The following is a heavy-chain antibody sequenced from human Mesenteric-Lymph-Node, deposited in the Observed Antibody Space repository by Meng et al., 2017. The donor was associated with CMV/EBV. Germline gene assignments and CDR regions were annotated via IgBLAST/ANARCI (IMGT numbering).Heavy chain of an antibody. CDR3: ARIPDFWSGYERGG. D-gene: IGHD3-3*01. CDR2: INTDGSST. CDR1: GFSFSNYW. J-gene: IGHJ4*02. Sequence: GGSLRLSCAASGFSFSNYWIHWVRQAPGKGLVWVSRINTDGSSTAYADSVKGRFTVSKDNARNTLFLQMNSLRAEGTAVYYCARIPDFWSGYERGGWGQGTLVTVSS. V-gene: IGHV3-74*01.